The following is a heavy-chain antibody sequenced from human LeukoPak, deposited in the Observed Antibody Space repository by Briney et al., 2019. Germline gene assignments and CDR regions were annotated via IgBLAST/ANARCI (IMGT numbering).Heavy chain of an antibody. CDR1: GFTFSSYY. D-gene: IGHD3-9*01. CDR2: ITDSGSTI. Sequence: WGSLRLSCAASGFTFSSYYMSWVRQAPGKGLEWVSYITDSGSTIHYADSVNGRFTISRDNAKNSLYLQMNSLRAEDSAVYYCARSIGLTGGGVDVWGRGTTVTVS. V-gene: IGHV3-11*01. J-gene: IGHJ6*02. CDR3: ARSIGLTGGGVDV.